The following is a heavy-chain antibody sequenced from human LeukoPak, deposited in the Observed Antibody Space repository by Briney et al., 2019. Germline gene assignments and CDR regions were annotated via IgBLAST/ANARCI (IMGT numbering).Heavy chain of an antibody. CDR3: ARVQGSGLYRWF. CDR1: GFTVSSKY. CDR2: TYTGAGR. J-gene: IGHJ4*02. D-gene: IGHD2-15*01. V-gene: IGHV3-66*01. Sequence: PGGSLRLSCATSGFTVSSKYMSWVRQAPGKGLEWVSTTYTGAGRYYADSVKGRFTISTDSSGNTLWLHMDSLRAEDTAVYYCARVQGSGLYRWFWGQGTLVTVSS.